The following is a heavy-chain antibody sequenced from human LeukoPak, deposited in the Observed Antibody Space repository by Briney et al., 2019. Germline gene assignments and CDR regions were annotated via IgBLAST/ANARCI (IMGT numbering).Heavy chain of an antibody. D-gene: IGHD6-13*01. CDR1: GFGFSSYN. Sequence: GGSLRLSCVASGFGFSSYNMSWVRQAPGKGLEWVGTTKRDGSEKYYVDSVKGRFTISRDNAKTSLYLQMNRLRAEDTAVYYCARELLRSSWYGGHYYYYYSMDVWGKGTTVTVSS. V-gene: IGHV3-7*01. J-gene: IGHJ6*03. CDR3: ARELLRSSWYGGHYYYYYSMDV. CDR2: TKRDGSEK.